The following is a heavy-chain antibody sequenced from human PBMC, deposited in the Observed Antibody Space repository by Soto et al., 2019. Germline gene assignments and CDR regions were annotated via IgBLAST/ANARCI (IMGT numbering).Heavy chain of an antibody. CDR1: GYTFGTYY. CDR2: VSPLSGGT. V-gene: IGHV1-2*02. Sequence: QVQLVQSGPEVKAPGASVRVSCTSSGYTFGTYYIHWVRQAPGQGLEWMGWVSPLSGGTSLAQRFQGRLALTRDTSTNTVYMDLSSLRPGDTALYFCARESDSGDIGLDLWGQGTTVSVSS. D-gene: IGHD4-17*01. CDR3: ARESDSGDIGLDL. J-gene: IGHJ6*02.